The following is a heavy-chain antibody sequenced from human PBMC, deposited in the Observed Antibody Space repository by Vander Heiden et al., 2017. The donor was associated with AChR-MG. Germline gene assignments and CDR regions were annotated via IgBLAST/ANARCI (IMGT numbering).Heavy chain of an antibody. CDR1: GYIFSDYY. V-gene: IGHV1-2*02. J-gene: IGHJ6*02. Sequence: QVQLVQSGAEVKKPGASVKVSCKASGYIFSDYYLHWVRQAPGQGLEWLGWVNSNTGGTKYAQKFHGRVSMTRDTSISSAYMELSGLRSDDTALYYCAKGRPFGMVTDHFFMDIWGQGTTVTVSS. CDR3: AKGRPFGMVTDHFFMDI. D-gene: IGHD3-3*01. CDR2: VNSNTGGT.